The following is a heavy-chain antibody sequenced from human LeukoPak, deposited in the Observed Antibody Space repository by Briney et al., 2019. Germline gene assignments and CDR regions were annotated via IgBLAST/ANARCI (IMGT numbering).Heavy chain of an antibody. CDR3: AKEVMYYYVSSGPTGYFDY. CDR1: GFTFSSYG. V-gene: IGHV3-30*18. Sequence: GGSLRLSCAASGFTFSSYGMHWVRQAPGKGLEWVAVISYDGSNKYYADSVKGRFTISRDNSKNTLYLQMNSLRAEDTAVYYCAKEVMYYYVSSGPTGYFDYWGQGTLVTVSS. CDR2: ISYDGSNK. D-gene: IGHD3-22*01. J-gene: IGHJ4*02.